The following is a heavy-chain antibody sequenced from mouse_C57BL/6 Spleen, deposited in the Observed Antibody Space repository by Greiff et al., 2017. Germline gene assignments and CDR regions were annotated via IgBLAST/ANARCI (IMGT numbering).Heavy chain of an antibody. CDR3: ARMGYYGSSPYAMDY. D-gene: IGHD1-1*01. CDR2: IWWDDDK. Sequence: QVTLKVSGPGILQPSQTLSLTCSFSGFSLSTFGMGVGWIRQPSGKGLEWLAHIWWDDDKYDNPALKSRLTISKDTSKNQVCLKIANVDTADTATYYCARMGYYGSSPYAMDYWGQGTSVTVSS. CDR1: GFSLSTFGMG. J-gene: IGHJ4*01. V-gene: IGHV8-8*01.